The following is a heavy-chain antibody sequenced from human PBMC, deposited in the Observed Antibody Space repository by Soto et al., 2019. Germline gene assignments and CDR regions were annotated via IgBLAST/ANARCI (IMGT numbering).Heavy chain of an antibody. CDR1: GFTFSSHE. Sequence: EVQLVESGGGLVQPGGSLRLSCAASGFTFSSHEMAWVRQAPGKGLEWVSYISSDGATIIYADSVKGRITISRDNAKNSLYLHMNSLRAADTAIYYCAGGVMYSGSYQDWGQGTLVTVSS. J-gene: IGHJ4*02. CDR3: AGGVMYSGSYQD. CDR2: ISSDGATI. D-gene: IGHD1-26*01. V-gene: IGHV3-48*03.